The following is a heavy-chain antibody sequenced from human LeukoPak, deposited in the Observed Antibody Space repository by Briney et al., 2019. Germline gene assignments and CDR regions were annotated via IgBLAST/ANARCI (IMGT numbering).Heavy chain of an antibody. Sequence: ASVKVSCKASGGTFSSYAISWVRQAPGQGLEWMGGIIPIFGTANYAQKFQGRVTITADKSTSTAYMELSSLRSEDTAVYYCARNRYCSGGSCYGFGYWGQGTLVTVSS. CDR1: GGTFSSYA. J-gene: IGHJ4*02. CDR2: IIPIFGTA. CDR3: ARNRYCSGGSCYGFGY. V-gene: IGHV1-69*06. D-gene: IGHD2-15*01.